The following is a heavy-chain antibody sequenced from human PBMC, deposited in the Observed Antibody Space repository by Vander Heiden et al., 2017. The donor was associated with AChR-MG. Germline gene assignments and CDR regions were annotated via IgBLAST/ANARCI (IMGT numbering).Heavy chain of an antibody. D-gene: IGHD2-2*02. CDR2: VDFGGST. J-gene: IGHJ4*02. CDR1: GGSINSGAYS. CDR3: ARLHDQFLYDY. V-gene: IGHV4-31*03. Sequence: QVQLQESGPRLVKPSQTLSLTCTVSGGSINSGAYSWSWVRQFPGKGLEWIGNVDFGGSTAYNPSLTSRLTISVDTSKSQFSLRLRSVTVADSALYFCARLHDQFLYDYWGQGTLVAVS.